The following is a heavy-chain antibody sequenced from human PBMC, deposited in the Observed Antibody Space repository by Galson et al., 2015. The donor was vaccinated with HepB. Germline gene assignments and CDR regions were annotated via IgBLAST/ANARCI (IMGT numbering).Heavy chain of an antibody. J-gene: IGHJ4*02. CDR1: GFTFSSYA. CDR2: ISGSGGST. Sequence: SLRLSCAASGFTFSSYAMSWVRQAPGKGLEWVSAISGSGGSTYYADSVKGRFTISRDNSKNTLYLQMNSLRAEDTAVYYCAKDSLNSMVREGYYFDYWGQGTLVTVSS. D-gene: IGHD3-10*01. CDR3: AKDSLNSMVREGYYFDY. V-gene: IGHV3-23*01.